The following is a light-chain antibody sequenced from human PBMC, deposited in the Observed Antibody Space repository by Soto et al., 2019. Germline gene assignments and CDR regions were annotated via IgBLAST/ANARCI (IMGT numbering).Light chain of an antibody. Sequence: DIQMTQSPSSLFASVGDGVTITCRASQTISNYLNLYQQKPGKAPQLLIYAASTLQSGVPSRFSGSGSGTDFTLTISNLQPEDFATYYCQQSYTSPRSITFGQGTRLDIK. J-gene: IGKJ5*01. CDR1: QTISNY. CDR3: QQSYTSPRSIT. CDR2: AAS. V-gene: IGKV1-39*01.